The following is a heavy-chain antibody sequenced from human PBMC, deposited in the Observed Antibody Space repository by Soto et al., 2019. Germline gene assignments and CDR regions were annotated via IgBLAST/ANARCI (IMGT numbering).Heavy chain of an antibody. CDR2: ISSDGSKK. Sequence: QVQLVESGGGVVQPGTSLRLSCAASRFISSTSGMHWVRQVPGKGLEWVAVISSDGSKKYYADSVKGRFTISRDKAKNTLHLEMNSLRVEDTAVYYCVKGLDVSIGDGDWGMDVWGQGTTLTVSS. V-gene: IGHV3-30*18. D-gene: IGHD6-6*01. CDR3: VKGLDVSIGDGDWGMDV. J-gene: IGHJ6*02. CDR1: RFISSTSG.